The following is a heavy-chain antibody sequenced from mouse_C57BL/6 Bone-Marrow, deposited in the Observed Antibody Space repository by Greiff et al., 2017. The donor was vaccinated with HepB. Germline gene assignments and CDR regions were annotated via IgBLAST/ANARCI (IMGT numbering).Heavy chain of an antibody. CDR1: GFTFSSYA. CDR3: TRGITGRLYYYAMDY. V-gene: IGHV5-9-1*02. Sequence: EVKLQESGEGLVKPGGSLKLSCAASGFTFSSYAMSWVRQTPEKRLEWVAYISSGGDYIYYADTVKGRFTISRDNARNTLYLQMSSLKSEDTAMYYCTRGITGRLYYYAMDYWGQGTSVTVSS. CDR2: ISSGGDYI. J-gene: IGHJ4*01. D-gene: IGHD3-3*01.